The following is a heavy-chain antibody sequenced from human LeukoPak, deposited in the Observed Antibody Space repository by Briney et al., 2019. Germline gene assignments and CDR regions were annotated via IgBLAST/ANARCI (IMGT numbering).Heavy chain of an antibody. V-gene: IGHV3-7*01. CDR1: GFTFSNYW. CDR2: IKQDGSEK. J-gene: IGHJ4*02. D-gene: IGHD3-10*01. Sequence: GGSLRLSCAASGFTFSNYWMSWVRQAPGKGLEWVANIKQDGSEKSYVDSMKGRFTISRDNAKNSLYLQMNRLRAEDTAVYYCTRDSDHVRDYWGQGTLVTVSS. CDR3: TRDSDHVRDY.